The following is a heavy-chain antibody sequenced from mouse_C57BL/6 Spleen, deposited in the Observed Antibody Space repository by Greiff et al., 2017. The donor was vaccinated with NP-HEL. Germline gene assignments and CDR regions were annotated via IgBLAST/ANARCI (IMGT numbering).Heavy chain of an antibody. V-gene: IGHV1-62-2*01. CDR1: GYTFTEYT. CDR2: FYPGSGSI. CDR3: ARHEEGYYDYDGAMDY. Sequence: QVQLQQSGAELVKPGASVKLSCKASGYTFTEYTIHWVKQRSGQGLEWIGWFYPGSGSIRYNEKFKDKATLTADKSSSTVYMELSRLTSEDSAVYFCARHEEGYYDYDGAMDYWGQGTSVTVSS. D-gene: IGHD2-4*01. J-gene: IGHJ4*01.